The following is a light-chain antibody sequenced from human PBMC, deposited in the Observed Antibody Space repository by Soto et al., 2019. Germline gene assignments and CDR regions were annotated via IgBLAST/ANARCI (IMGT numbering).Light chain of an antibody. CDR3: QQYDKSPRT. CDR2: GAS. Sequence: EIVLTHSPGTLSVSPGETATLSCRASQSVSNNYLAWYQQKPGQAPRLLIYGASNRATGIPDRFSGSGSDTDFTLTISRLEPEDFAVYYCQQYDKSPRTFGQGTKVDIK. CDR1: QSVSNNY. V-gene: IGKV3-20*01. J-gene: IGKJ1*01.